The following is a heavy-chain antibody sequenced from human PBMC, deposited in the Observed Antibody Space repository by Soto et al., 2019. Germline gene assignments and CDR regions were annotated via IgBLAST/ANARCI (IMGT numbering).Heavy chain of an antibody. D-gene: IGHD3-10*01. CDR3: AKGNYYGSGSYYYYFDY. CDR1: GFTFSSYG. V-gene: IGHV3-30*18. Sequence: QVQLVESGGGVVQPGRSLRLSCAASGFTFSSYGMHWVRQAPGKGLEWVAVISYDGSNKYYADSVKGRFTISRDNSKNTLYLQMNSLRAEDTALYYCAKGNYYGSGSYYYYFDYWGQGTLVTVSS. J-gene: IGHJ4*02. CDR2: ISYDGSNK.